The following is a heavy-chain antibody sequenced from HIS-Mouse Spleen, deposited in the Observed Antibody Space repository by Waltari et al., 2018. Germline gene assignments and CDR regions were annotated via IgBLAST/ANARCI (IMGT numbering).Heavy chain of an antibody. V-gene: IGHV4-39*07. CDR3: AREIPYSSSWYDWYFDL. D-gene: IGHD6-13*01. CDR1: GGSISSSSYY. Sequence: QLQLQESGPGLVKPSETLSLTCTVSGGSISSSSYYWGWIRQPPGKGLEWIGGTDYSGSTYYNPSLKSRVTISVDTSKNQFSLKLSSVTAADTAVYYCAREIPYSSSWYDWYFDLWGRGTLVTVSS. CDR2: TDYSGST. J-gene: IGHJ2*01.